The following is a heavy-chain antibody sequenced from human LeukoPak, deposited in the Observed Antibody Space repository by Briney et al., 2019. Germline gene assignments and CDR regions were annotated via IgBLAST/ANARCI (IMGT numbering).Heavy chain of an antibody. Sequence: PGGSLRLSCAASGFTVSSNYMSWVRQAPGKGLEWVSVIYSGGSTYYADSVKGRFTISRDNSKNTLYPQMNSLRAEDTAVYYCARIGREYSCGYGDYWGQGTLVTVSS. CDR3: ARIGREYSCGYGDY. CDR1: GFTVSSNY. CDR2: IYSGGST. D-gene: IGHD5-18*01. V-gene: IGHV3-53*01. J-gene: IGHJ4*02.